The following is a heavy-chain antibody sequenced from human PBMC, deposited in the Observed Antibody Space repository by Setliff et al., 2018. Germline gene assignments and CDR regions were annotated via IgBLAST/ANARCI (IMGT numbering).Heavy chain of an antibody. CDR2: IYHSGIT. D-gene: IGHD5-12*01. J-gene: IGHJ4*02. V-gene: IGHV4-38-2*01. Sequence: SETLSLTCAVSGASIRNNYYWGWIRQSPGTGLEWIGSIYHSGITYYNPSLRSRVTLSVDTSKNQFSLRLTSVTAADTAVYYCARADSGYDGEYYFDYWGQGTLVTVSS. CDR3: ARADSGYDGEYYFDY. CDR1: GASIRNNYY.